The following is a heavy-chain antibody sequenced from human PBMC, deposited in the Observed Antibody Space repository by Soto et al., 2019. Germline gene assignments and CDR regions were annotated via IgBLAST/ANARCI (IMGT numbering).Heavy chain of an antibody. D-gene: IGHD2-15*01. Sequence: EVQLVESGGGLGKGGGSLRLSCAASGFTFGIYSMNGVRRAPGRGLEWFSYINGSSFTMYYADSVKGRFIISRDNADNSLYLQMNSLRDADTAVYYCARGDRFRCSGDRCFSDGLFLSWGQGTLVTVSS. CDR3: ARGDRFRCSGDRCFSDGLFLS. J-gene: IGHJ5*02. CDR1: GFTFGIYS. V-gene: IGHV3-48*02. CDR2: INGSSFTM.